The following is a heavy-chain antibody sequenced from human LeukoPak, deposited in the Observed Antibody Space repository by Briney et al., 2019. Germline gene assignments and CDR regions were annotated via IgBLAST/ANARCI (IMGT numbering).Heavy chain of an antibody. CDR1: GGSISTYY. Sequence: DPSETLSLTCTVSGGSISTYYWNWIRQPPGKGLEWIGYIYPSGSTNYNPSLKSRVTISVDRSKNQFSLKLNSVTAADTAVYYCARGVPYYYDSSGYPFEYWGQGTLVTVSS. CDR2: IYPSGST. J-gene: IGHJ4*02. CDR3: ARGVPYYYDSSGYPFEY. V-gene: IGHV4-59*12. D-gene: IGHD3-22*01.